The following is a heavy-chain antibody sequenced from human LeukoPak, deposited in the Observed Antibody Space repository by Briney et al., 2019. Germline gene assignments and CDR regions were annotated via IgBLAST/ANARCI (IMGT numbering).Heavy chain of an antibody. V-gene: IGHV3-7*01. J-gene: IGHJ4*02. CDR3: ARNQRRLDY. CDR1: GFTLSSYW. Sequence: GGSLRLSCAASGFTLSSYWMSWVRQAPGKGLELVANIKQDGSEKYYVDSVKGRFTISRDNAKNSLYLQMNSLRAEDTAVYYCARNQRRLDYWGQGTLVTVSS. CDR2: IKQDGSEK. D-gene: IGHD1-14*01.